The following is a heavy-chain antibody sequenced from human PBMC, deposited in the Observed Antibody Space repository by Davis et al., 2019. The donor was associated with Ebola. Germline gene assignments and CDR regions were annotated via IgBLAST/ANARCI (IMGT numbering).Heavy chain of an antibody. D-gene: IGHD2-15*01. J-gene: IGHJ6*02. Sequence: GSLRLSCAVYGGSFSGYYWRWIRQPPGKGLEWIGEINHSGSTNYNPSLKSRVTISVDTSKNQFSLKLSSVTAADTAVYYCARARVVVVAATEVYYYYGMDVWGQGTTVTVSS. V-gene: IGHV4-34*01. CDR2: INHSGST. CDR3: ARARVVVVAATEVYYYYGMDV. CDR1: GGSFSGYY.